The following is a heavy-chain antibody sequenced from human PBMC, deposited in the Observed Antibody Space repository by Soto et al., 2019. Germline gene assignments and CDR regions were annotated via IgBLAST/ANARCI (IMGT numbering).Heavy chain of an antibody. V-gene: IGHV3-23*01. CDR1: GFTFSSYA. Sequence: TGGSLRLSCAASGFTFSSYAMTWVRQAPGKGLEWVSAISENGDATHYADSVKGRFIISRDNSQNTLYLHMNSLRAEDTAVVYCAKGRNGVDDWGQGTTVTVSS. J-gene: IGHJ6*02. CDR2: ISENGDAT. CDR3: AKGRNGVDD.